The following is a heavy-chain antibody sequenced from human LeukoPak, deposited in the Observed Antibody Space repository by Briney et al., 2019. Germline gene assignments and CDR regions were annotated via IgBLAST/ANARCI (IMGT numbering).Heavy chain of an antibody. CDR3: ARGPPLTATILGNWFDP. J-gene: IGHJ5*02. D-gene: IGHD3-9*01. CDR2: IIPIFGTA. V-gene: IGHV1-69*13. Sequence: ASVKVSCKASGGTFSSYAISWVRQAPGQGLEWMGGIIPIFGTANYAQKFQGRVTITADESTSTVYMELSSLRSEDTAVYYCARGPPLTATILGNWFDPWGQGTLVTVSS. CDR1: GGTFSSYA.